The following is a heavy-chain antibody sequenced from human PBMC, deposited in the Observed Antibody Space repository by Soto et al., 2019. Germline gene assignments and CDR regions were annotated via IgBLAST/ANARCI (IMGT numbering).Heavy chain of an antibody. D-gene: IGHD6-13*01. Sequence: NPSETLSLTCAVSGGSISSGGYSWSWIRQPPGKGLEWIGYIYHSGSTYYNPSLKSRVTISVDRSKNQFSLKLSSVTAADTAVYYCDRAVQKLSTQIFFDYSGQGPLVTVYS. CDR1: GGSISSGGYS. J-gene: IGHJ4*02. V-gene: IGHV4-30-2*01. CDR2: IYHSGST. CDR3: DRAVQKLSTQIFFDY.